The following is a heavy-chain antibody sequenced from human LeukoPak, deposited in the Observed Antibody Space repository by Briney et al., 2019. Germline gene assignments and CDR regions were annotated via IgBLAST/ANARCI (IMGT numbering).Heavy chain of an antibody. CDR2: IHHRAAA. Sequence: SSETLSLTCAVYGGSFSEYYWSWIRHLPGKGLEWIGEIHHRAAAYYNPSLCGRATISADTSKNHFSLHLTFVTAADEASFYCRRGPGRDDGLTCILYFFGLDVWGHGTTVTV. J-gene: IGHJ6*02. CDR3: RRGPGRDDGLTCILYFFGLDV. CDR1: GGSFSEYY. V-gene: IGHV4-34*01. D-gene: IGHD3-9*01.